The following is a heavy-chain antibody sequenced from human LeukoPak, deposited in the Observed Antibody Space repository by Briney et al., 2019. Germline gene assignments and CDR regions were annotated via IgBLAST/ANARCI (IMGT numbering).Heavy chain of an antibody. CDR2: ITGSGGVT. V-gene: IGHV3-23*01. Sequence: GGSLRLSCAASGFPFSTCAMTWVRQTPGRGLEWVSAITGSGGVTYSADSVKGRFTISRDNSKNTLYLHMESLRAEDTAVYYCAKDPGASAAVSLRDFDCCGEGTLVTVSS. J-gene: IGHJ4*02. CDR3: AKDPGASAAVSLRDFDC. CDR1: GFPFSTCA. D-gene: IGHD6-13*01.